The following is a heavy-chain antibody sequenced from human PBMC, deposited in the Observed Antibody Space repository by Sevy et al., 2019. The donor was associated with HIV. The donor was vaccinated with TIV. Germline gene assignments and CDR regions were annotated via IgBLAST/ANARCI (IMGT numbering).Heavy chain of an antibody. Sequence: SETLSLTCTVSGGSISSYYWSWIRQPAGKGLEWIGRIYTSGSTNYNPSLKSRVTMSVDTSKNQFSLKLSSVTAGDTAVYYCARDGLGYCSGGSCYSFWFDPWGQGTLVTVSS. V-gene: IGHV4-4*07. D-gene: IGHD2-15*01. CDR1: GGSISSYY. J-gene: IGHJ5*02. CDR2: IYTSGST. CDR3: ARDGLGYCSGGSCYSFWFDP.